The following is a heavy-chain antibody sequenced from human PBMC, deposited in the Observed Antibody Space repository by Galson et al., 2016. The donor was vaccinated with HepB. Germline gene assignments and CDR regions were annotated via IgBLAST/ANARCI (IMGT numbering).Heavy chain of an antibody. Sequence: SLRLSCAASGFTFSHSAMSWVRQAPGEGLEWVSGITGNALYTYYADSVKGRFTISRDNSNDTWYLQMDSLRAEDTALYYCVKGDYYGSGTFYVWGQGTLVAVSS. CDR2: ITGNALYT. V-gene: IGHV3-23*01. CDR3: VKGDYYGSGTFYV. J-gene: IGHJ4*02. D-gene: IGHD3-10*01. CDR1: GFTFSHSA.